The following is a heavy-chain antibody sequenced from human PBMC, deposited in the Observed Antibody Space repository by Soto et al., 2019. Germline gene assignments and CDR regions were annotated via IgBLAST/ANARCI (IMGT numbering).Heavy chain of an antibody. J-gene: IGHJ4*01. CDR2: ISAYNGNT. CDR1: GYTFTSYG. Sequence: ASVKVSCKASGYTFTSYGISWVRQAPGQGLEWMEWISAYNGNTNYAQKLQGRVTMTTDTSTSTAYMELRSLRSDDTAVYYCARDENPRYCSGGSCSVSNSSYYFGYWGHLTLVTASS. CDR3: ARDENPRYCSGGSCSVSNSSYYFGY. D-gene: IGHD2-15*01. V-gene: IGHV1-18*01.